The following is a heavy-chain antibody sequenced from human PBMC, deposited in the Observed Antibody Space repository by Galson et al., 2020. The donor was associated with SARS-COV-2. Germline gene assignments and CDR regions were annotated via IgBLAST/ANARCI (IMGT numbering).Heavy chain of an antibody. CDR2: IFFDGSDK. Sequence: RASLSISCAAYGFTFSSHAIHWASPDPGTGLESEPQIFFDGSDKYYGDSVKGRFTISRDSSKNTVYLQMNNLRADDTAVYYCALDGQTSSGVAFDYWGQGTLVTVSS. V-gene: IGHV3-33*01. J-gene: IGHJ4*02. CDR3: ALDGQTSSGVAFDY. D-gene: IGHD3-22*01. CDR1: GFTFSSHA.